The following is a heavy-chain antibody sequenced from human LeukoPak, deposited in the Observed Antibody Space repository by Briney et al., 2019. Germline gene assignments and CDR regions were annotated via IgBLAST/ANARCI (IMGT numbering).Heavy chain of an antibody. CDR2: IYTSGST. CDR1: GGSISSGSYY. V-gene: IGHV4-61*02. Sequence: SQTLSLTCTVSGGSISSGSYYWSWIRQPAGKGLEWIGRIYTSGSTNYNPSLKSRVTISVDTSKNQFSLKLSSVTAADTAVRYCAREGTYSSSTPYWGQGTLVTVSS. D-gene: IGHD6-6*01. J-gene: IGHJ4*02. CDR3: AREGTYSSSTPY.